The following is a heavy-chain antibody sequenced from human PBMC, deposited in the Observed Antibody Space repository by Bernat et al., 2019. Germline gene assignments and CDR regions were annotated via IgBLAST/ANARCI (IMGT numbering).Heavy chain of an antibody. CDR1: GFTFSAYA. CDR3: ARDRRYCSGGSCFNEGGKSIDN. J-gene: IGHJ4*02. Sequence: QVQLVESGGGVVQPERSLRLSCAASGFTFSAYALHWVRQAPGKGLAWVALISYDGSINEYADYVNGRFTISRDNSKNTLYLQMNSLTAEDTAVYYCARDRRYCSGGSCFNEGGKSIDNWGQGTLVTVSS. D-gene: IGHD2-15*01. V-gene: IGHV3-30-3*01. CDR2: ISYDGSIN.